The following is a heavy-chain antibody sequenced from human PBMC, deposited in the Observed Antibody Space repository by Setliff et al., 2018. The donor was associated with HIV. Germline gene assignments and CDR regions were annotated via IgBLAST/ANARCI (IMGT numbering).Heavy chain of an antibody. V-gene: IGHV5-51*01. D-gene: IGHD6-13*01. CDR1: GYSFTSYW. Sequence: PGESLKISCKGSGYSFTSYWIGWVRQMPGKGLEWMGIIYPGDSDTRYSPSFQGQVTISAGKSISTAYLQWSSLKASDTAMYYCARFPMYSSSWYFYYYYMDVWGKGTTVTVSS. CDR3: ARFPMYSSSWYFYYYYMDV. CDR2: IYPGDSDT. J-gene: IGHJ6*03.